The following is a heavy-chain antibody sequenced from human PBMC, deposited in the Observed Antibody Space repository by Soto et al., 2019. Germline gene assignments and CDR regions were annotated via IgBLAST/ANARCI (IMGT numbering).Heavy chain of an antibody. CDR3: ARDIDFWRGYSLRGADYGLDV. Sequence: ASVKVSCKASGYTFTSYGISWVRQAPGQGLEWMGWISAYNGNTNYAQKLQGRVTMTTDTSTSTAYMELRSLRSDDTAVYYCARDIDFWRGYSLRGADYGLDVWGQGTTVTVSS. J-gene: IGHJ6*02. CDR1: GYTFTSYG. D-gene: IGHD3-3*01. V-gene: IGHV1-18*01. CDR2: ISAYNGNT.